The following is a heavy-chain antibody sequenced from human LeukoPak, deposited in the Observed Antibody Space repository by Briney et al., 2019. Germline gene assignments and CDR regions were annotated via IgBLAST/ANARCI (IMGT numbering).Heavy chain of an antibody. D-gene: IGHD1-7*01. V-gene: IGHV3-48*03. CDR3: ARGGWNYVFNY. CDR2: ITSSGSTI. J-gene: IGHJ4*02. CDR1: GFTFNAYG. Sequence: GGSLRLSCAASGFTFNAYGMNWVRQAPGKGLEWVSYITSSGSTIYYADYVKGRFTISRDNGKNSLYLQMNSLRAEDTAVYYCARGGWNYVFNYWGQATLVTVSS.